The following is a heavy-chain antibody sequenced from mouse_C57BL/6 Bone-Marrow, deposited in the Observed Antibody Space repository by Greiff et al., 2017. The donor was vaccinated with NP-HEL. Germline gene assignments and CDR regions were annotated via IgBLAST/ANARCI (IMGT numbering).Heavy chain of an antibody. Sequence: EVKLMESGEGLVKPGGSLKISCAASGFTFSSYAMSWVRQTPEKRLEWVAYISSGGDYIYYADTVKGRFTISRDNARNTLYLQMSSLKSEDTAMYYCTRVPSDGYYPFAYWGQGTLVTVSA. D-gene: IGHD2-3*01. J-gene: IGHJ3*01. CDR2: ISSGGDYI. V-gene: IGHV5-9-1*02. CDR3: TRVPSDGYYPFAY. CDR1: GFTFSSYA.